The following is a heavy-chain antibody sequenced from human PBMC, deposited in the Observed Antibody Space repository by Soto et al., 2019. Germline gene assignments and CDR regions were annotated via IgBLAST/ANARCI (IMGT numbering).Heavy chain of an antibody. Sequence: QVQLVESGGGVVQPGRSLRLSCAASGFTFSSYGMHWVRQAPGKGPEWVAVISYDGSNKYYADSVKGRFTISRDNSKNTLYLQMNSLRAEDTAVYYCAKAYYDSSGYYYNYWGQGTLVTVSS. CDR3: AKAYYDSSGYYYNY. J-gene: IGHJ4*02. D-gene: IGHD3-22*01. CDR1: GFTFSSYG. V-gene: IGHV3-30*18. CDR2: ISYDGSNK.